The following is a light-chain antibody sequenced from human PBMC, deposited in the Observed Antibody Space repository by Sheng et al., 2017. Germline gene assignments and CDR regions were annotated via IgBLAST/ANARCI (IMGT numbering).Light chain of an antibody. Sequence: QFVLTQPPSVSGAPGQRVTISCTGGSSNIGATFDVHWYQLIPGTAPKLLIYDNINRPSGVPDRFSGSKSGTSASLAITGLQAEDEGDYYCLTSHSSLTGGVFGGGTKLTVL. CDR1: SSNIGATFD. CDR3: LTSHSSLTGGV. J-gene: IGLJ3*02. CDR2: DNI. V-gene: IGLV1-40*01.